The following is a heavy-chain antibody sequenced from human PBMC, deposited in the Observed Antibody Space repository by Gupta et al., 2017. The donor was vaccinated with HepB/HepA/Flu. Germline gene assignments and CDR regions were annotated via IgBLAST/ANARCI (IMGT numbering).Heavy chain of an antibody. V-gene: IGHV6-1*01. J-gene: IGHJ6*02. CDR1: GDSVSSNSAS. CDR3: VREIGGANRNHGMDV. Sequence: QVQLQQSGPGLVKPSQTLSLTCAISGDSVSSNSASWDWIRQSPSRVLEWLGRTYYRSKWYNDYELLVKSRITIKPDTAKNQVSLQLNSVTPEDTAVYYCVREIGGANRNHGMDVGGQGTTVTVSS. CDR2: TYYRSKWYN. D-gene: IGHD2/OR15-2a*01.